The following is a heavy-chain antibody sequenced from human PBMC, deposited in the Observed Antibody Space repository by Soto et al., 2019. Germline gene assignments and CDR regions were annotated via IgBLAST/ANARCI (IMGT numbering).Heavy chain of an antibody. V-gene: IGHV3-64*07. CDR2: ITNNGRST. Sequence: EVQLVESGGGLVQPGGSLRLSCAASGFTFSSYAMHWVRQAPGKGLEYVSAITNNGRSTYYADSVKGRFTISRDNFKYTLYLQMGSLRPDDMAVYYCASAHNDGYYDYWGQGTLVTVSS. D-gene: IGHD1-1*01. CDR3: ASAHNDGYYDY. J-gene: IGHJ4*02. CDR1: GFTFSSYA.